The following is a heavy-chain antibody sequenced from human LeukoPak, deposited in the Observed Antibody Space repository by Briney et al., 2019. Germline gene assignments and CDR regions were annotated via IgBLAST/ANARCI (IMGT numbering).Heavy chain of an antibody. CDR2: IIPIFGTA. V-gene: IGHV1-69*06. Sequence: SVKVSCKASGCTFSSYAISWVRQAPGQGLEWMGGIIPIFGTANYAQKFQGRVTITADKSTSTAYMELSSLRSEDTAVYYCARDRIGWEMATKFDYWGQGTLVTVSS. CDR3: ARDRIGWEMATKFDY. CDR1: GCTFSSYA. D-gene: IGHD5-24*01. J-gene: IGHJ4*02.